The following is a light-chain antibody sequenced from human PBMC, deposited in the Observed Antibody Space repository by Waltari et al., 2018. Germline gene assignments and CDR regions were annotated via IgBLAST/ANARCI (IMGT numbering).Light chain of an antibody. CDR3: QSPDSSGSYVV. V-gene: IGLV3-25*03. CDR1: ALSKQY. J-gene: IGLJ2*01. CDR2: KDT. Sequence: SYELTQPPSVSVSPGQTARITCSGDALSKQYAYWYQQKPGQAPVLVIQKDTGRPPGIPERFSGSSSGTTVTLTISGVQAEDEADYHCQSPDSSGSYVVFGGGTKLTVL.